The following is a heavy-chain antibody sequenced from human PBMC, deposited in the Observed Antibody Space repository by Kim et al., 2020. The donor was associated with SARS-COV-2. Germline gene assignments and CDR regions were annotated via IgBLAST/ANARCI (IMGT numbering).Heavy chain of an antibody. D-gene: IGHD4-17*01. Sequence: ASVKVSCKASGYTFTSYYMHWVRQAPGQGLEWMGIINPSGGSTSYAQKFQGRVTMTRDTSTSTVYVELSSLRSEDTAVYYCARDLTTVVIPSGYYYGMDVWGQGTTVTVSS. CDR2: INPSGGST. CDR3: ARDLTTVVIPSGYYYGMDV. J-gene: IGHJ6*02. CDR1: GYTFTSYY. V-gene: IGHV1-46*01.